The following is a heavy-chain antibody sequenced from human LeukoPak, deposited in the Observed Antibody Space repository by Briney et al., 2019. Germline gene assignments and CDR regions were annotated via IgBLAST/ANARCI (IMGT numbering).Heavy chain of an antibody. Sequence: ASVKVSCKASGYTFTSYYMHWVRQATGQGLEWMGIINPSGGSTSYAQKFQGRVTMTRDTSTSTVYMELSSLRSEDTAVYYCARVPYSSSWPSYFDYWGQGTLVTVSS. CDR1: GYTFTSYY. CDR2: INPSGGST. J-gene: IGHJ4*02. D-gene: IGHD6-13*01. CDR3: ARVPYSSSWPSYFDY. V-gene: IGHV1-46*01.